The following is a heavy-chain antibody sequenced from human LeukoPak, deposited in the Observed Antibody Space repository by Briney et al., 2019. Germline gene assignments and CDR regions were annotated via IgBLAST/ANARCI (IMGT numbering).Heavy chain of an antibody. D-gene: IGHD3-9*01. CDR3: AGTQLRDFDWVGIDY. J-gene: IGHJ4*02. V-gene: IGHV1-58*02. CDR2: IVVGSGNT. Sequence: GTSVKDSCKPSGFTFTSSAMQVVRQARGQRLEWIGWIVVGSGNTNYAQKFQERVTITRDMSTRTAYMELSSLRSEDTAVYYCAGTQLRDFDWVGIDYWGQGTLVTVSS. CDR1: GFTFTSSA.